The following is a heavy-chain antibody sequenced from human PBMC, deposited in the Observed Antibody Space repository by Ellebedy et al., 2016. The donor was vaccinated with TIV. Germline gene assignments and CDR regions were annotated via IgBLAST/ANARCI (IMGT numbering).Heavy chain of an antibody. J-gene: IGHJ4*02. V-gene: IGHV3-30-3*01. CDR2: ISYDGSNK. D-gene: IGHD5-18*01. CDR3: AKERTAGDGYWVFDS. CDR1: GFTFSSYA. Sequence: PGGSLRLSCAASGFTFSSYAXHWVLQAPGKGLEWVAVISYDGSNKYYADSVKGRFTISRDNSKNTVDLQMKSLRDEDTAVYFCAKERTAGDGYWVFDSWGQGTLVTVSS.